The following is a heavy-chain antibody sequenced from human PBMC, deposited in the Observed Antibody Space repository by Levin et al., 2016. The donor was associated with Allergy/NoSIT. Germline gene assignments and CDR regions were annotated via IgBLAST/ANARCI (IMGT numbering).Heavy chain of an antibody. CDR3: ARGLGCSGGSCYSPARDYYFDY. Sequence: WIRQPPGKGLEWVSAISGSGGSTYYADSVKGRFTISRDNAKNSLYLQMNSLRAEDTAVYYCARGLGCSGGSCYSPARDYYFDYWGQGTLVTVSS. D-gene: IGHD2-15*01. CDR2: ISGSGGST. J-gene: IGHJ4*02. V-gene: IGHV3-21*01.